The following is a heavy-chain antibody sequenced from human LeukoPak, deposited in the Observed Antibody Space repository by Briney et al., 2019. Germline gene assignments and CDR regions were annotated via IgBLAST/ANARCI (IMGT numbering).Heavy chain of an antibody. CDR3: ARHSRQLWLHSWFDP. D-gene: IGHD5-18*01. V-gene: IGHV1-69*06. Sequence: ASVKVSCKASGGTFSSYAISWVRQAPGQGLEWMGGIIPIFGTANYAQKFQGRVTITADKSTSTAYMELSSLRSEDTAVYYCARHSRQLWLHSWFDPWGQGTLVTVSS. J-gene: IGHJ5*02. CDR2: IIPIFGTA. CDR1: GGTFSSYA.